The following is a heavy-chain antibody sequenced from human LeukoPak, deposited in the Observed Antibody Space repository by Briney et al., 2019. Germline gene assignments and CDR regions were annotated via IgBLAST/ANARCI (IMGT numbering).Heavy chain of an antibody. CDR3: ARDAGIAVAEIDY. D-gene: IGHD6-19*01. J-gene: IGHJ4*02. CDR2: INPNSGDT. V-gene: IGHV1-2*02. Sequence: GASVKVSCKASGYTFTDYYLHWVRQAPGQGLEWMGWINPNSGDTNYAQNFQGRVTMTRATSISTAYMEFSRLKYDDTAVYYCARDAGIAVAEIDYWGQGALVTVSS. CDR1: GYTFTDYY.